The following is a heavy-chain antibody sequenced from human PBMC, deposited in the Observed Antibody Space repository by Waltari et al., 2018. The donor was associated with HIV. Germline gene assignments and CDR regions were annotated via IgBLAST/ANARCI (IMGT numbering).Heavy chain of an antibody. CDR2: INPKGGGT. V-gene: IGHV1-2*06. J-gene: IGHJ4*02. D-gene: IGHD6-6*01. Sequence: QVQLVQSGAAVKTPGTSVKVSCKAPGYTFTAHYMHWLRQAPGKGVKWMGRINPKGGGTNQVQKRQDGGGMTRDRTVSTAYMELSRRRSDDTAVYYCARPAGEDSCSSDFDSGCQGTLDTVSS. CDR1: GYTFTAHY. CDR3: ARPAGEDSCSSDFDS.